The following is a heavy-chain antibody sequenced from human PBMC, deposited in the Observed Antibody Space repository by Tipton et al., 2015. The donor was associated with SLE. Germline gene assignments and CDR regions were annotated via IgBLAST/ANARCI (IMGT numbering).Heavy chain of an antibody. CDR1: GGSISSSSYY. J-gene: IGHJ6*02. CDR2: IYYSGST. V-gene: IGHV4-39*01. Sequence: TLSLTCTVSGGSISSSSYYWGWIRQPPGKGLEWIGSIYYSGSTYYNPSLKSRVTISVDTSKNQFSLKLSSVTAADTAVYYCARPYSYGSGGMDVWGQGTTVTVSS. D-gene: IGHD5-18*01. CDR3: ARPYSYGSGGMDV.